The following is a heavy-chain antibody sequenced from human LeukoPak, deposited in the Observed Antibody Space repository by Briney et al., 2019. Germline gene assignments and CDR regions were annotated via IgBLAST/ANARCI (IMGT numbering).Heavy chain of an antibody. V-gene: IGHV3-30*02. CDR1: GFTFSSYG. D-gene: IGHD2-2*01. J-gene: IGHJ6*03. CDR3: AKDAGDCSSTSCSYYYYYYMTS. CDR2: IRYDGSNK. Sequence: PGGSLRLSCAASGFTFSSYGMHWVRQAPGKGLEWVAFIRYDGSNKYYADSVKGRFTISRDNSKNTLYLQMNSLRAEDTAVYYCAKDAGDCSSTSCSYYYYYYMTSGAKGPRSPSP.